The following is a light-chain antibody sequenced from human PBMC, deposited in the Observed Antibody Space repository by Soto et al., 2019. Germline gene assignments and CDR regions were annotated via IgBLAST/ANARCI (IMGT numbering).Light chain of an antibody. V-gene: IGKV4-1*01. CDR2: WAS. Sequence: DIVMTQSPDSLAVSVGERATINCKSSQSFLYSSNNKNYLAWYQQKPGQPPKLLIYWASTRESGVPDRFSGSGSGTDFTLTISSLQAEDVAVYYCQQYYSTPWTFGQGTKVDIK. CDR3: QQYYSTPWT. CDR1: QSFLYSSNNKNY. J-gene: IGKJ1*01.